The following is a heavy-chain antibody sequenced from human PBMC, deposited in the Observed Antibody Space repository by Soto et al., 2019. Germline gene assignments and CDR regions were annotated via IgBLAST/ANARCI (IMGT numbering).Heavy chain of an antibody. CDR3: ARDYHYGSGSHTIYYYYGMDV. CDR1: GFTFSSYS. Sequence: GGSLRLSCAASGFTFSSYSMNWVRQAPGKGLEWVSSISSSSSYIYYADSVKGRFTISRDNAKNSLYLQMNSLRAEDTAVYYCARDYHYGSGSHTIYYYYGMDVWGQGTTVTVSS. CDR2: ISSSSSYI. D-gene: IGHD3-10*01. V-gene: IGHV3-21*01. J-gene: IGHJ6*02.